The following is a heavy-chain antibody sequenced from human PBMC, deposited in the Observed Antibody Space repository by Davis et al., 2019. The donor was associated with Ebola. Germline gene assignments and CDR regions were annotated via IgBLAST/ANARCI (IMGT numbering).Heavy chain of an antibody. D-gene: IGHD3-22*01. V-gene: IGHV4-34*01. Sequence: SETLSLTCALYGGSFSGYYWSWILQPPGKGLEWIGEINHSGSTNYNPSLKSLVTISVDTSKNQFSLKLSSVTAADTAVYYCARGIPSYYYDSSGYHTNYYFDYWGQGTLVTVSS. CDR2: INHSGST. CDR3: ARGIPSYYYDSSGYHTNYYFDY. J-gene: IGHJ4*02. CDR1: GGSFSGYY.